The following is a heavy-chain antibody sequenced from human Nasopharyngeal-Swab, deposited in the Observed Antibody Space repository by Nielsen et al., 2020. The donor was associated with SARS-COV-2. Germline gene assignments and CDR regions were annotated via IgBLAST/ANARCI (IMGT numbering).Heavy chain of an antibody. CDR2: IVGSGDISGSGGST. V-gene: IGHV3-23*01. D-gene: IGHD2/OR15-2a*01. CDR1: GFTFSSYG. J-gene: IGHJ4*02. Sequence: GESLKISCAASGFTFSSYGMHWVRQAPGKGLEWVAAIVGSGDISGSGGSTYYADSVKGRFTISRDNSKNTLSLQMNGLGAEDTAVYYCAKDLRGPYFFWGQGTLVTVSS. CDR3: AKDLRGPYFF.